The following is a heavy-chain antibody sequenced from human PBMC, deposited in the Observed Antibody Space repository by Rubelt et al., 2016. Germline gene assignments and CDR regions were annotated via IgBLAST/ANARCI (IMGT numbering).Heavy chain of an antibody. V-gene: IGHV3-23*01. CDR3: AKPTSTWFTFHD. CDR2: IDGGGGST. CDR1: GFTFSYD. D-gene: IGHD6-13*01. J-gene: IGHJ4*02. Sequence: EVQVLESGGGLVQPGGSLRLSCSASGFTFSYDVSWVRQAPGKGLEWVSTIDGGGGSTYYADSLKGRFTISRDNSKNTLYQQMNSLGAEDTAVYYCAKPTSTWFTFHDWGQGTLVTVSS.